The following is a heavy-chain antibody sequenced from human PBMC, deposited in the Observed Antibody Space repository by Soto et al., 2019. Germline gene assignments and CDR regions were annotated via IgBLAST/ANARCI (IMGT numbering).Heavy chain of an antibody. D-gene: IGHD2-2*01. CDR1: GYSLTELS. Sequence: GASVKVSCKVSGYSLTELSIHWVRQAPGEGLEWMGGYDLEKGETIYAQKFQGRVTMTEDSPADTPYMQLRSLRSEDTAVYYCAIEVVPAPGFDPWGRGTLVTVSS. CDR2: YDLEKGET. J-gene: IGHJ5*02. V-gene: IGHV1-24*01. CDR3: AIEVVPAPGFDP.